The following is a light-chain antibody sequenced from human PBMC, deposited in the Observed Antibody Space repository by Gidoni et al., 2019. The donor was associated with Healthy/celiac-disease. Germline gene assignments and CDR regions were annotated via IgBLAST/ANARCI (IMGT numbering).Light chain of an antibody. Sequence: DIQLTKSTSSLSASVGDRVTITCRASQSISSYLNWYQQKPGKAPKLLIYAASSLQSGVPSRFSGSGSGTEFTLTISSLQPEDFATYYCQQSYSTPSFGGXAKVEIK. J-gene: IGKJ4*01. CDR1: QSISSY. CDR2: AAS. V-gene: IGKV1-39*01. CDR3: QQSYSTPS.